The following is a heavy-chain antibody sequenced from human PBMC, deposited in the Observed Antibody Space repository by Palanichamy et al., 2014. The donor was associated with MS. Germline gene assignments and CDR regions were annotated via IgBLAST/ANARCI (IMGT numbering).Heavy chain of an antibody. D-gene: IGHD1-26*01. CDR3: ARDRVGGAFDY. CDR1: GFTFSSYA. CDR2: ISGSGSPI. V-gene: IGHV3-48*02. J-gene: IGHJ4*02. Sequence: EVQLVESGGGLVQSGGSLRLSCAASGFTFSSYAMNWVRQAPGKGLEWVSFISGSGSPIYYADSVEGRFTISRDNAKNSLYLQMNSLRHEDTAVYYCARDRVGGAFDYWGQGTLVTVSS.